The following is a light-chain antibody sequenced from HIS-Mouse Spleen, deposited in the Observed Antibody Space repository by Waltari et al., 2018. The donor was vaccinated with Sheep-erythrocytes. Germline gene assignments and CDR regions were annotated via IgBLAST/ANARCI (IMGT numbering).Light chain of an antibody. J-gene: IGLJ3*02. CDR1: SSNFGSNT. Sequence: QSVLTQPPSASGTPGQRVTISCSGSSSNFGSNTVNWYQQLPGTAPKLLIYSNNQRPSGVPDRFSGSKSGTSASLAISGLQSEDEADYYCAAWDDSLGKVFGGGTKLTVL. CDR2: SNN. CDR3: AAWDDSLGKV. V-gene: IGLV1-44*01.